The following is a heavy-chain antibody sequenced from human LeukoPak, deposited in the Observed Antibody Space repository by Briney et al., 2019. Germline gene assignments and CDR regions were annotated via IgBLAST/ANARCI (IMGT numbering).Heavy chain of an antibody. CDR2: IYHSGST. CDR3: ARAPLAYGNFDY. J-gene: IGHJ4*02. D-gene: IGHD4-17*01. Sequence: PSETLSLTCTVSGYSISSGYYWGWIRQPPGKGLEWIGSIYHSGSTYYNASLKSQVSISIDTSKNQFSLKLSSVTAADTAVYYCARAPLAYGNFDYWGQGTLVTVSS. V-gene: IGHV4-38-2*02. CDR1: GYSISSGYY.